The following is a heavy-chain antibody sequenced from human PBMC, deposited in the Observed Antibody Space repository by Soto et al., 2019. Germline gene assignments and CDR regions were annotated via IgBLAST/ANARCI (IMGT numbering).Heavy chain of an antibody. CDR3: AKDCCGGDCYQDYAFDI. D-gene: IGHD2-21*02. CDR1: GFTFSIYA. V-gene: IGHV3-23*01. J-gene: IGHJ3*02. Sequence: GGSLRLSCAASGFTFSIYAMSWFRQAPGKGLEWVSAISGSGGSTYYADSVKGRFTISRDNSKNTLYLQMNSLRAEDTAVYYCAKDCCGGDCYQDYAFDICGQGTRVTVSS. CDR2: ISGSGGST.